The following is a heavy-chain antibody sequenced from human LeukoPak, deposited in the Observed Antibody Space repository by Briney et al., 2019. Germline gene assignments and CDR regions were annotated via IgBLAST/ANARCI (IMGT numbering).Heavy chain of an antibody. CDR2: ISSGSSTI. D-gene: IGHD6-13*01. J-gene: IGHJ4*02. V-gene: IGHV3-48*04. CDR1: GFTFRSYN. Sequence: PGGSLRLSCAASGFTFRSYNMNWVRQAPGKGLEWVSYISSGSSTIHYADSVKGRFTISRDNAKNSLYLQMNSLRAEDTAVYYCARDYGSSSWYDYWGQGTLVTVSS. CDR3: ARDYGSSSWYDY.